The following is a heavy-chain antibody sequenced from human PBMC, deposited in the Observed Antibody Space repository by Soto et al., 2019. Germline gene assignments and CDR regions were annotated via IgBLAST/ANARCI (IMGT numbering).Heavy chain of an antibody. V-gene: IGHV3-21*06. Sequence: EVQLVESGGGLVKPGGSPRLSCAASGFTFSSFGMNWVRQAPGKGLEWVSSISSSSSYIYYADSVKGRFTISRDNAKNSLYLQMNSLRVEDTAVYYCATRVGATEVPDNWGQGTLVTVSS. CDR1: GFTFSSFG. CDR2: ISSSSSYI. J-gene: IGHJ4*02. CDR3: ATRVGATEVPDN. D-gene: IGHD1-26*01.